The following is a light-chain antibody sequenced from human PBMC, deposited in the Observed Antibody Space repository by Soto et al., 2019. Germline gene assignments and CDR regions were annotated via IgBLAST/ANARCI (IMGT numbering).Light chain of an antibody. CDR2: LRS. V-gene: IGKV2-28*01. J-gene: IGKJ5*01. CDR3: MQARQTLTIT. CDR1: QSLLHSNGYDY. Sequence: DTVMTQFPLSLSVTPGESASISCRSSQSLLHSNGYDYLDWYLQRPGQSPQLLIYLRSERASGVPDRFRDSGSRTDCTLEISRVEAEDVGIYYCMQARQTLTITFGQGTRLEIK.